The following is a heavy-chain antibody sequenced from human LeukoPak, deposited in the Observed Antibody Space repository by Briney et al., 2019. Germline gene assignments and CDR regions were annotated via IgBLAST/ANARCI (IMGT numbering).Heavy chain of an antibody. CDR3: ASGRAWILDY. J-gene: IGHJ4*02. Sequence: SETLSLTCAVSGASINDFYWTWIRQPPGKGLEWIGYVYYGGSTNYNPSLKSRVSMSVDTSKNQFSLKLSSVTAADTAVYYCASGRAWILDYWGQGTLVTVSS. CDR2: VYYGGST. V-gene: IGHV4-59*12. CDR1: GASINDFY. D-gene: IGHD5-18*01.